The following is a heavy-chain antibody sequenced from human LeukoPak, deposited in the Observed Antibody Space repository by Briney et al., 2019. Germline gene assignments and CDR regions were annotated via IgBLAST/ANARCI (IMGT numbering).Heavy chain of an antibody. CDR3: ARHSGSYYYFDY. D-gene: IGHD1-26*01. V-gene: IGHV4-59*08. J-gene: IGHJ4*02. CDR2: IYYSGST. CDR1: GGSISSYY. Sequence: SETLSLTCTVSGGSISSYYWSWIRQPPGKGLEWMGYIYYSGSTNYNPSLKSRVTISVDTSKNQFSLKLSSVTAADTAVYYCARHSGSYYYFDYWGQGTLVTASS.